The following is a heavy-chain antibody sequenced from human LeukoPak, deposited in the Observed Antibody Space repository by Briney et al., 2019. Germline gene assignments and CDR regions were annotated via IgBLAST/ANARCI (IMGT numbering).Heavy chain of an antibody. CDR3: ALKAVAGPWGY. Sequence: GGSLRLSCAASGFTFSSYSMNWVRQAPGKGLKWVSSISSSSSYIYYADSVKGRFTISRDNAKNSLYLQMNSLRAEDTAVYYCALKAVAGPWGYWGQGTLVTVSS. CDR2: ISSSSSYI. V-gene: IGHV3-21*01. D-gene: IGHD6-19*01. CDR1: GFTFSSYS. J-gene: IGHJ4*02.